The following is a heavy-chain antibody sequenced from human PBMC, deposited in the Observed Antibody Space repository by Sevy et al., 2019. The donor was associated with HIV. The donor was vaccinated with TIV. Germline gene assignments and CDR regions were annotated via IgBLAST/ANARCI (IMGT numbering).Heavy chain of an antibody. CDR3: ARARVERFTSGYNDYHGMDV. Sequence: EGSLRLSCVASGFTSEDYGMSWVRQVPGKELEWVSGIDWNGGRTAYADSVKGRFTISRDNAKNSLFLQMNGVRAEDTTLCHCARARVERFTSGYNDYHGMDVWGQGTTVTVSS. CDR2: IDWNGGRT. D-gene: IGHD5-12*01. J-gene: IGHJ6*02. CDR1: GFTSEDYG. V-gene: IGHV3-20*01.